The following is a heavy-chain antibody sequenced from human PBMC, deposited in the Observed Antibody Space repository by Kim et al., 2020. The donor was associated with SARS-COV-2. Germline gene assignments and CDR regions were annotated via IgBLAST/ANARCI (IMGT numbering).Heavy chain of an antibody. CDR3: GRVGLRDGTSWFDP. CDR1: EFAFSNYW. V-gene: IGHV3-7*01. J-gene: IGHJ5*02. Sequence: GGSLRLSCAASEFAFSNYWMTWVRQAPGKGLEWVTNINQDGSEAYYVDSVRGRFTVSRDNAKKLVYLQMNSLRVEDTAVYYFGRVGLRDGTSWFDPRGPG. CDR2: INQDGSEA. D-gene: IGHD1-26*01.